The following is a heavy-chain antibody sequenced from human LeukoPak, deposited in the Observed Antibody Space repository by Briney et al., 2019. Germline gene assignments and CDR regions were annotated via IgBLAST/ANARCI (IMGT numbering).Heavy chain of an antibody. V-gene: IGHV3-74*01. CDR3: AKDWTGMVLNMDV. D-gene: IGHD3/OR15-3a*01. CDR1: GFTFSSYW. Sequence: RPGGSLRLSCAASGFTFSSYWMHWVRQAPGKGLVWVSRINSDGSSTSYADSVKGRFTISRDNSKNTLYLQMNSLRAEDTAVYYCAKDWTGMVLNMDVWGRGTTVTISS. CDR2: INSDGSST. J-gene: IGHJ6*03.